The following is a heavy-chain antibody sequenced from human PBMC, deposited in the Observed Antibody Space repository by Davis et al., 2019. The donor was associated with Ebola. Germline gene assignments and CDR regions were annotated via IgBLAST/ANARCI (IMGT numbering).Heavy chain of an antibody. D-gene: IGHD2-8*01. V-gene: IGHV1-69*02. J-gene: IGHJ4*02. CDR3: ARRHCTNGVCYFDY. CDR2: IIPMLGLT. CDR1: GYTFTGYY. Sequence: AASVKVSCKASGYTFTGYYMHWVRQAPGQGLEWMGRIIPMLGLTNYAQKFRDRVTITADKSTSTAYLDLSSLRSEDTAVYYCARRHCTNGVCYFDYWGQGTLVTVSS.